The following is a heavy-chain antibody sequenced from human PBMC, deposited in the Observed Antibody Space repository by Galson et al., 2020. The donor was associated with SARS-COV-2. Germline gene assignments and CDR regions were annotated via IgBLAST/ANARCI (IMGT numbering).Heavy chain of an antibody. CDR3: ARQGVNMIVLVTVPGWYFDL. Sequence: SETLSLTCTVSGYSVRTTNYWGWVRQPPGRGLEWIGRAYPSGNTYYNPPLQSQATISVDTSKNQFSPRLDSVTAADTALYYCARQGVNMIVLVTVPGWYFDLWGRGTLVTVSS. V-gene: IGHV4-38-2*02. CDR1: GYSVRTTNY. CDR2: AYPSGNT. D-gene: IGHD3-22*01. J-gene: IGHJ2*01.